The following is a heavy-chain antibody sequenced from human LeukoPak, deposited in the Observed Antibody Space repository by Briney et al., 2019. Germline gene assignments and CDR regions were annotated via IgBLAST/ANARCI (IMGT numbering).Heavy chain of an antibody. CDR2: INPYSGDT. V-gene: IGHV1-2*02. CDR1: GYSFTGYY. Sequence: GASVKVSCKASGYSFTGYYMHWVRQAPGQGLEWMAWINPYSGDTKFAQRFHGRVTMTRDTSISTAYLELTTLRSDDTAVYYCATSVGFFDYLSQGDYYLDYWGQGTLVTVSS. CDR3: ATSVGFFDYLSQGDYYLDY. J-gene: IGHJ4*02. D-gene: IGHD3-9*01.